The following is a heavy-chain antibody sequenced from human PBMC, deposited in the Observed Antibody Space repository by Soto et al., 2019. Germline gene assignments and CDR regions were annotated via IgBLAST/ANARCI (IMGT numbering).Heavy chain of an antibody. D-gene: IGHD1-26*01. CDR2: ISYDGSNK. CDR3: AKLIVGATSEGY. V-gene: IGHV3-30*18. CDR1: GFTFSSYG. J-gene: IGHJ4*02. Sequence: QVQLVESGGGVVQPGRSLRLSCEASGFTFSSYGMHWVRQAPGKGLEWVAVISYDGSNKYYADSVKGRFTISRDNSKNTLYLQMNSLRAEDTAVYYCAKLIVGATSEGYWGQGTLVTVSS.